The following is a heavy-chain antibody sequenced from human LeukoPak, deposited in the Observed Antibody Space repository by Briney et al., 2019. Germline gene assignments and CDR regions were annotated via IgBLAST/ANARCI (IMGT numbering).Heavy chain of an antibody. J-gene: IGHJ4*02. V-gene: IGHV4-4*02. D-gene: IGHD2-2*02. CDR2: IYHSGST. Sequence: SGTLSLTCAVSGGSISSSNWWSWVRQPPGKGLEWIGEIYHSGSTNYNPSLKSRVTISVDTSKNQFSLKLSSVTAADTAVYYCARRPLHCSSTSCYNGLDYWGQGTLVTVSS. CDR3: ARRPLHCSSTSCYNGLDY. CDR1: GGSISSSNW.